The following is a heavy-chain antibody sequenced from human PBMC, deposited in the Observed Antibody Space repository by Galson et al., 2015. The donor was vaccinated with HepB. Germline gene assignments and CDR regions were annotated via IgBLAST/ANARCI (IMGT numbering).Heavy chain of an antibody. CDR3: AREIRTPTGVGDGMDV. CDR2: VSPSGDP. D-gene: IGHD2-8*01. CDR1: KFTFSIYD. J-gene: IGHJ6*02. Sequence: SLRLSCADSKFTFSIYDMHWDRQVTGKGLEWVSAVSPSGDPYYADSVKGRFTISREDAKNSVYLQMNNLRAGDTALYYCAREIRTPTGVGDGMDVWGQGTTVTVSS. V-gene: IGHV3-13*05.